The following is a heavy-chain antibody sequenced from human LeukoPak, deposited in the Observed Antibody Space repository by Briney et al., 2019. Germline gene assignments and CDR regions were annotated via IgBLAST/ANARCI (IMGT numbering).Heavy chain of an antibody. J-gene: IGHJ4*02. Sequence: SETLSLSCTVSGGPINNYYWAWIRQPAGKGLEWIGRIYTSGTTDYNPFLKSRITMSLDTSKNQFSLSLSSVTAADTAVYYCAREFKDYDGSGYYYAYWGQGTLVTVSS. D-gene: IGHD3-22*01. CDR3: AREFKDYDGSGYYYAY. CDR2: IYTSGTT. V-gene: IGHV4-4*07. CDR1: GGPINNYY.